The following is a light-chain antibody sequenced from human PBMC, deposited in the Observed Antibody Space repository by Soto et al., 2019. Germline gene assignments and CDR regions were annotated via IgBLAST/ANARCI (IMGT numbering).Light chain of an antibody. CDR2: DAS. Sequence: DIQMTQSPSTLSASVGDRVTVTCGAGQSISSWLAWYQQKPGKAPKLLIYDASSLESGVPSRFSGFSSGTEFTLTISSLQPDDFATYFCQQYNSYSPEGLTFGGGTKVDIK. CDR3: QQYNSYSPEGLT. CDR1: QSISSW. V-gene: IGKV1-5*01. J-gene: IGKJ4*01.